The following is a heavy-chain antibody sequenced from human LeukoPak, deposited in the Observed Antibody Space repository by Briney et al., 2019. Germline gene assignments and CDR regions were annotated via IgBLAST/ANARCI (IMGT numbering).Heavy chain of an antibody. V-gene: IGHV1-2*02. Sequence: ASVKVSCKASGYTFSDYYINRVRRAPGQGLEWMGWIHPNGGAATYTQKFQGRVTMTRDTSINTAYMELSRLRSGDTAVYYCARGRGGGRPGWYNGMDGWGQGTAVIVSS. CDR3: ARGRGGGRPGWYNGMDG. CDR1: GYTFSDYY. D-gene: IGHD1-26*01. J-gene: IGHJ6*02. CDR2: IHPNGGAA.